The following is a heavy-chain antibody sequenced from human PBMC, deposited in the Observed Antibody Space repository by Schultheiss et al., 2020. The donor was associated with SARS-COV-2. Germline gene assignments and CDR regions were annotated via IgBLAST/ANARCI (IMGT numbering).Heavy chain of an antibody. CDR3: ASSIWSGYLPTTWS. J-gene: IGHJ4*02. CDR2: IYYSGST. CDR1: GFTFSSYA. Sequence: GSLRLSCAASGFTFSSYAMSWIRQPPGKGLEWIGYIYYSGSTNYNPSLKSRVTISVDTSKNQFSLKLSSVTAADTAVYYCASSIWSGYLPTTWSWGQGTLVTVSS. D-gene: IGHD3-3*01. V-gene: IGHV4-59*01.